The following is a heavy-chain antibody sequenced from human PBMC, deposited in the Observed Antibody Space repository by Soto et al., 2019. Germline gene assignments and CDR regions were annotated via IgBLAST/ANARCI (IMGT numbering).Heavy chain of an antibody. D-gene: IGHD3-3*01. CDR2: IYYSGST. J-gene: IGHJ5*02. Sequence: QLQLQESGPGLVKPSETLSLTCTVSGGSIRSSSYYWGWIRQPPGKGLEWIGSIYYSGSTYYNPSLKSRVTIAVDTSKTQFSRKLSSVTAADTAVYYCARHASFFGVENWFDPWGKGTLVTVSS. CDR3: ARHASFFGVENWFDP. V-gene: IGHV4-39*01. CDR1: GGSIRSSSYY.